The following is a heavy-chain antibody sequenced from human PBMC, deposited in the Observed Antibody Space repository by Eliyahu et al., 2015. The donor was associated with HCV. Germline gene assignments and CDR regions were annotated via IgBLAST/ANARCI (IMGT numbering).Heavy chain of an antibody. CDR3: ARVDYGDYRRLPGKDY. Sequence: QMQLQESGPGLVKPSETLSLTCSVSGGXIRGSTYYWGWIRQTPGKGLEWLGSIYESGTKVYNLALKSRVIMSVDLAKNAFFLRLSSVNAADTATYYCARVDYGDYRRLPGKDYWGPGIHVLVSS. D-gene: IGHD4-17*01. CDR1: GGXIRGSTYY. J-gene: IGHJ4*01. CDR2: IYESGTK. V-gene: IGHV4-39*02.